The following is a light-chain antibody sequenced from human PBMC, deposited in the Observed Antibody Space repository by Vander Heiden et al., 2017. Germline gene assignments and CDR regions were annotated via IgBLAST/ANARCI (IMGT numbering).Light chain of an antibody. CDR3: QQYHSDRYT. V-gene: IGKV1-5*03. CDR1: QSISPW. CDR2: KTS. J-gene: IGKJ2*01. Sequence: DLQMTQSPSTLSASVGDRVTITSRASQSISPWLAWYQQTPGKAPKLLIYKTSGVESGVPGRFRGSGSGTEFTITISSLQPEDFATYYCQQYHSDRYTFGQGTKLE.